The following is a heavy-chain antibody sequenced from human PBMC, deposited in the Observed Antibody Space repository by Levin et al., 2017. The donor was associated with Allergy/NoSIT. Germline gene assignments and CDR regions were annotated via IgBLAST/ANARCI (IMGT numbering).Heavy chain of an antibody. Sequence: GGSLRLSCAASGFTFSSYGMHWVRQAPGKGLEWVAVISNDGANKYYADSVKGRFTISRDNSKNTLYLRMNSLRSEDTAVYYCAKPSGYDWLRLWFDYWGQGTLVTVSS. V-gene: IGHV3-30*18. CDR1: GFTFSSYG. CDR3: AKPSGYDWLRLWFDY. J-gene: IGHJ4*02. D-gene: IGHD5-12*01. CDR2: ISNDGANK.